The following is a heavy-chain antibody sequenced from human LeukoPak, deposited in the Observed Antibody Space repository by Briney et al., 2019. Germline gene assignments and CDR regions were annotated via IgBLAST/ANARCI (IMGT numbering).Heavy chain of an antibody. CDR2: ISGSGEGT. CDR3: ARGIFAPDY. J-gene: IGHJ4*02. Sequence: PGGSLRLSCAASGFTFSSYAMSWVRQAPGKGLEWVSGISGSGEGTYYADSVKGRFTISRDNSKNTLYVQMNSLRAEDTAVYYCARGIFAPDYWGQGSPVTVSS. CDR1: GFTFSSYA. V-gene: IGHV3-23*01. D-gene: IGHD2-15*01.